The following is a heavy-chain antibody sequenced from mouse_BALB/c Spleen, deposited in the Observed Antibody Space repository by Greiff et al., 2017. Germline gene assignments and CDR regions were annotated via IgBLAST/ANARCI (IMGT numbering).Heavy chain of an antibody. CDR2: IYPGNSDT. J-gene: IGHJ4*01. Sequence: EVQLQQSGTVLARPGASVKMSCKASGYTFTSYWMHWVKQRPGQGLEWIGAIYPGNSDTSYNQKFKGKAKLTAVTSTSTAYMELSSLTNEDSAVYYCTRSKPGGGAMDYWGQGTSVTGTS. CDR3: TRSKPGGGAMDY. V-gene: IGHV1-5*01. CDR1: GYTFTSYW.